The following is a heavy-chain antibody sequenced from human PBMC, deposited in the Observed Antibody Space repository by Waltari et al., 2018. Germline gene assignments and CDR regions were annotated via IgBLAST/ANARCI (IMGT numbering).Heavy chain of an antibody. CDR3: AREGEDCSGGSCYSIDFQH. J-gene: IGHJ1*01. Sequence: QLQLQESGPGLVKPSETLSLTCTVSGGSISSSSYYWGWIRQPPGKGLEGIGSIYYSGLPSSTPSLMIRVTISVDTSKNHFSLPLSSVTAADTSVYYCAREGEDCSGGSCYSIDFQHWGQGTLVTVSS. D-gene: IGHD2-15*01. V-gene: IGHV4-39*07. CDR2: IYYSGLP. CDR1: GGSISSSSYY.